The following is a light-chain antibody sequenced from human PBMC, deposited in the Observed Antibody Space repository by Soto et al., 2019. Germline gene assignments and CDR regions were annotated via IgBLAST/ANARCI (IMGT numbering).Light chain of an antibody. CDR1: KNDIGVYDF. J-gene: IGLJ1*01. CDR3: KSYAGSNTYV. CDR2: EVV. V-gene: IGLV2-8*01. Sequence: QSVLTHPPSASGSPGQSVTISCTGTKNDIGVYDFVSWYQHHPGKAPRLIIYEVVQRPSGVPDRFSGSKSGNTASLTVSGLQAADEADYFCKSYAGSNTYVFGSGTKVNVL.